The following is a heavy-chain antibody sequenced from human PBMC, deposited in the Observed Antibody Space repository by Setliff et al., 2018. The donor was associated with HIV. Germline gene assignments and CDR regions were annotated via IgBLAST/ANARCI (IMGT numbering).Heavy chain of an antibody. CDR2: INAANGDT. J-gene: IGHJ3*01. Sequence: ASVKVSCKASRYTFSTYAFHWVRQAPGQRLEWMGWINAANGDTKYSQKFQGRVTITRDKSASTAYMELSSLRFEDTAVYYCAMGNSSWPYAFDFWGQGTMVTVSS. V-gene: IGHV1-3*01. CDR3: AMGNSSWPYAFDF. D-gene: IGHD6-13*01. CDR1: RYTFSTYA.